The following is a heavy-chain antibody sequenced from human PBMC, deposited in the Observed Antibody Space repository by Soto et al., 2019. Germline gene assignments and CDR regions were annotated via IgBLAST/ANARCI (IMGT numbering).Heavy chain of an antibody. D-gene: IGHD6-13*01. CDR2: IYYSGST. V-gene: IGHV4-31*03. CDR3: AREYSSSGSRVDNWFDP. Sequence: SETLSLTCTVSGGSISSGGYYWSWIRQHPGKGLEWIGYIYYSGSTYYNPSLKSRVTISVDTSKNQFSLKLSSVTAADTAVYYCAREYSSSGSRVDNWFDPWGQGTLVTVSS. J-gene: IGHJ5*02. CDR1: GGSISSGGYY.